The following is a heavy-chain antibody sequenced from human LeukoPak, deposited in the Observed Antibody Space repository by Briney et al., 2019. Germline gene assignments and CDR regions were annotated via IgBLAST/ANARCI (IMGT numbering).Heavy chain of an antibody. V-gene: IGHV3-53*01. CDR3: AREGPPTYSTRGDY. Sequence: PGGSLRLSCAASGFTFSSNYMSWVRQAPGKGLEWVSGIYSGGSTYYADSVKGRFTISRDNSKNTLYLQMNSLRAEDTAVYYCAREGPPTYSTRGDYWGQGTLVTVSS. D-gene: IGHD2-21*01. CDR2: IYSGGST. J-gene: IGHJ4*02. CDR1: GFTFSSNY.